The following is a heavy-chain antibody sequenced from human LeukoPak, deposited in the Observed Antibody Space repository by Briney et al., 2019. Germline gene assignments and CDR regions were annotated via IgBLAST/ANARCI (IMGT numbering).Heavy chain of an antibody. J-gene: IGHJ4*02. CDR3: ANGGRIRPHQGPFFDY. CDR2: ISGSGGST. V-gene: IGHV3-23*01. Sequence: GGSLRLSCAASGFTFSSYAMSWVRQAPGKGLEWVSAISGSGGSTYYADSVKGRFTISRDNSKNTLYLQMNSLRAEDTAVYHCANGGRIRPHQGPFFDYWGQGTLVTVSS. D-gene: IGHD1-14*01. CDR1: GFTFSSYA.